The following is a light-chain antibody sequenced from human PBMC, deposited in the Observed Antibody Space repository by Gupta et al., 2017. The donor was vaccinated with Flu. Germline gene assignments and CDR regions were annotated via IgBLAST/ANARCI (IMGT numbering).Light chain of an antibody. CDR2: GAS. J-gene: IGKJ2*01. V-gene: IGKV3-20*01. CDR3: QHYGSSPYT. Sequence: EIVLTQSPDTLSLSPGERATLSCRASQSVSSSYLAWYQQKPGQAPRLLIYGASSRATGIPDRFSGSGSGTDFTLTISRLEPEDFAMYYCQHYGSSPYTFGQGTKLEIK. CDR1: QSVSSSY.